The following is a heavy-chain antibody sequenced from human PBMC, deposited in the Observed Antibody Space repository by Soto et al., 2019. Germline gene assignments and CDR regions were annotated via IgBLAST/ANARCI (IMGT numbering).Heavy chain of an antibody. CDR3: ARDPFYLQLGHYYYYGMDV. J-gene: IGHJ6*02. CDR2: IYYSGST. CDR1: GGSVSSGSYY. D-gene: IGHD6-13*01. Sequence: QVQLQESGPGLVKPSETLSLTCTVSGGSVSSGSYYWSWIRQPPGKGLEWIGYIYYSGSTNYNPSLKSRVTISVDTSKNQFSLKLSSVTAADTAVYYCARDPFYLQLGHYYYYGMDVWGQGTTVTVSS. V-gene: IGHV4-61*01.